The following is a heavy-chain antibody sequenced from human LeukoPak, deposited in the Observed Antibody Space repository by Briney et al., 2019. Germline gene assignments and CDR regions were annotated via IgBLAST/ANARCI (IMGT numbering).Heavy chain of an antibody. CDR3: ARAPYGYYMDV. V-gene: IGHV1-18*01. CDR2: ISAYNGNT. D-gene: IGHD4-17*01. CDR1: GYTFTSYD. Sequence: ASVKVSCKASGYTFTSYDINWVRQATGQGLEWMGWISAYNGNTNYAQKLQGRVTMTTDTSTSTAYMELRSLRSDDTAVYYCARAPYGYYMDVWGKGTTVTVSS. J-gene: IGHJ6*03.